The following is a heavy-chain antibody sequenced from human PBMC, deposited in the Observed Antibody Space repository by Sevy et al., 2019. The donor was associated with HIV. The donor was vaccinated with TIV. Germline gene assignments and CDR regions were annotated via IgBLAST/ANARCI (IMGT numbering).Heavy chain of an antibody. CDR3: ARHAAAGTKWFDP. V-gene: IGHV4-39*01. CDR1: GGSISSSSYY. CDR2: IYYSGST. D-gene: IGHD6-13*01. J-gene: IGHJ5*02. Sequence: SETLSLTCTVSGGSISSSSYYWGWIRQPPGKGLEWIGCIYYSGSTYYNPSLKSRVTISVDTPKNQFSLKLSSVTAADTAVYYCARHAAAGTKWFDPGGQGALVTFSS.